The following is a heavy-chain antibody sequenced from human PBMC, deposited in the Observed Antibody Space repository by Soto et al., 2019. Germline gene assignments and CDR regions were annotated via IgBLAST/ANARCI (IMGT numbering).Heavy chain of an antibody. D-gene: IGHD3-22*01. J-gene: IGHJ4*02. CDR3: AREGNYYNAVGYWDFDF. Sequence: QVQLVESGGGVVQPGRSLGLSCAAYGFSFRNYAMHWVRQAPGKGLEWVALITHDGDIQFYADSVRGRFTISRDNSKNTLSLQMNSLRAEDTAIYYCAREGNYYNAVGYWDFDFWGQGTLVTVSS. CDR1: GFSFRNYA. CDR2: ITHDGDIQ. V-gene: IGHV3-30-3*01.